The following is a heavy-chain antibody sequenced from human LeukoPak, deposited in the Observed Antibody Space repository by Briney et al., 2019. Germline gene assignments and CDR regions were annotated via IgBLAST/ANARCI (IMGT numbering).Heavy chain of an antibody. CDR1: GFTFSGYW. V-gene: IGHV3-7*01. Sequence: GGSLRLSCGASGFTFSGYWMSWVRQTPGKGPEWVANIHKDGSAKRYVDSVKGRFTISRDNAKSSLYLQMNSLRVEDTAVYYCARDRGFGADDSWGQGSLVTVSS. D-gene: IGHD3-10*01. CDR2: IHKDGSAK. CDR3: ARDRGFGADDS. J-gene: IGHJ4*02.